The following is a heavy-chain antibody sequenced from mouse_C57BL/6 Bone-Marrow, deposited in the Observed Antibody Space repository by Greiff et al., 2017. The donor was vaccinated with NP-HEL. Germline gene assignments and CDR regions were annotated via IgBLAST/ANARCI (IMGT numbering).Heavy chain of an antibody. CDR3: ARQEY. CDR1: GFTFSSYG. J-gene: IGHJ3*01. V-gene: IGHV5-6*01. Sequence: EVKLVESGGDLVKPGGSLKLSCAASGFTFSSYGMSWVRQTPDKRLEWVATISSGGSYTYYPDSVKGRFTISRDNAKNTLYLQMSSLKSEDTAMYYCARQEYWGQGTLVTVSA. CDR2: ISSGGSYT.